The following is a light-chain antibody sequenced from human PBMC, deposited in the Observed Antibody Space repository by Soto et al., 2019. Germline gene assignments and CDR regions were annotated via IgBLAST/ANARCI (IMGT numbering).Light chain of an antibody. CDR3: NSQTSSGIRV. V-gene: IGLV2-14*02. J-gene: IGLJ1*01. CDR1: SSDVGSHNL. CDR2: EGS. Sequence: QSALTQPASVSGSPGQSITISCTGTSSDVGSHNLVSWYQHHPGKAPKVMIYEGSKRPSGVSNRFSGSKSGYTASLTISGLQAEDEADYYCNSQTSSGIRVFGTGTKVTVL.